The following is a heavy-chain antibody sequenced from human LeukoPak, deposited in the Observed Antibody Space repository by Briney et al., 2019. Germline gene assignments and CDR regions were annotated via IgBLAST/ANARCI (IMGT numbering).Heavy chain of an antibody. J-gene: IGHJ6*03. CDR3: ARQYRAANYVYYYYYYMDV. CDR2: IYYSGST. V-gene: IGHV4-39*01. CDR1: GGSISSSSYY. D-gene: IGHD4/OR15-4a*01. Sequence: SETLSLTCTVSGGSISSSSYYWGWIRQPPGKGLEWIGSIYYSGSTYYNPSLKSRVTISVDTSKNQFSLKLSSVTAADTAVYYCARQYRAANYVYYYYYYMDVWGKGTTVTISS.